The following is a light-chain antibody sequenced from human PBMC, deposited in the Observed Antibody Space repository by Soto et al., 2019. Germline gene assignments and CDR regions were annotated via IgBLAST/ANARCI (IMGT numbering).Light chain of an antibody. V-gene: IGKV1-5*03. Sequence: IPMTQSPSSLSASLGVRLTITCRASQNINYFLNWYQQKPGKAPKLLIYLASSLESGVPSRFSGSGSGTEFTLTISNLQPDDFATYYCQQSNTYSWTFGQGTKVDIK. J-gene: IGKJ1*01. CDR2: LAS. CDR3: QQSNTYSWT. CDR1: QNINYF.